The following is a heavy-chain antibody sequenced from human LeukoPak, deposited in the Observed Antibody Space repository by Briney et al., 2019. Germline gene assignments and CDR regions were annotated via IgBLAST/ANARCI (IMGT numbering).Heavy chain of an antibody. CDR3: ARDRVPREYYHRSLADAFDI. D-gene: IGHD2/OR15-2a*01. J-gene: IGHJ3*02. CDR2: IYYTGNT. V-gene: IGHV4-59*01. Sequence: SETLSLTCTVSGGSIGGYYWNWIRQSPEKGLECIGYIYYTGNTDYNPSLKSRVTISVDTSKNQFSLKLSSVTAADTAVYYCARDRVPREYYHRSLADAFDIWGQGTLVTVSS. CDR1: GGSIGGYY.